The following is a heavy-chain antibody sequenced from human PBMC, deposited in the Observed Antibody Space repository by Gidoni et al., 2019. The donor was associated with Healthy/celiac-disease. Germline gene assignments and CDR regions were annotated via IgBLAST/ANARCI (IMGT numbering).Heavy chain of an antibody. CDR3: ARDSSSWYSLLDY. Sequence: QLPLQESVPGLVKPSETLSLPCPVSGLPISSYDWSWIRQPAGTGLEWIGRSYTSGSTNYNPSLKSRVTMSVDTSKNQFSLKLSSVTAAETAVYYCARDSSSWYSLLDYWGQGTLVTVSS. V-gene: IGHV4-4*07. CDR2: SYTSGST. J-gene: IGHJ4*02. D-gene: IGHD6-13*01. CDR1: GLPISSYD.